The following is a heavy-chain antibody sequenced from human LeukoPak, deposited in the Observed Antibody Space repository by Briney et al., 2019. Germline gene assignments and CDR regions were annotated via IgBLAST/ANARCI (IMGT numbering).Heavy chain of an antibody. Sequence: GGSLRLSCAASGNYRMHWVRQAPGKGLVWVSHINGDGSWTSYADSVKGRFTISKDNAKNTVYLQMNNLRAEDTAVYYCVSFYETYWGRGALVTVSS. D-gene: IGHD2-2*01. V-gene: IGHV3-74*01. CDR3: VSFYETY. J-gene: IGHJ4*02. CDR1: GNYR. CDR2: INGDGSWT.